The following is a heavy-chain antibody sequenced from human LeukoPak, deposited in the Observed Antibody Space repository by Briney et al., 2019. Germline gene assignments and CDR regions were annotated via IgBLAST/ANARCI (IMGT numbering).Heavy chain of an antibody. D-gene: IGHD1-26*01. CDR1: GYSISSGYY. CDR3: ARDPGATDSY. Sequence: SETLSFTCAVSGYSISSGYYWGWIRQPPGKGLEWIGSIYHSGSTYYNPSLKSRVTISVDTSKNQFSLKLSSVTAADTAVYYCARDPGATDSYWGQGTLVTVSS. V-gene: IGHV4-38-2*01. J-gene: IGHJ4*02. CDR2: IYHSGST.